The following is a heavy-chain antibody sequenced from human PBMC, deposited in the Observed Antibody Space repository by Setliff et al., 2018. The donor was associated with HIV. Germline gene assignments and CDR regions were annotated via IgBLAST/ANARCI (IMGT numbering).Heavy chain of an antibody. V-gene: IGHV4-61*05. CDR3: ARANLYSSGPLDY. CDR2: IYYSGST. Sequence: PSETLSLTCTVSGGSISSSSYYWGWIRQPPGKGLEWIGYIYYSGSTNYNPSLKSRVTISVDTSKNQFSLKLSSVTAADTAVYFCARANLYSSGPLDYWGQGTLVTVSS. J-gene: IGHJ4*02. CDR1: GGSISSSSYY. D-gene: IGHD6-19*01.